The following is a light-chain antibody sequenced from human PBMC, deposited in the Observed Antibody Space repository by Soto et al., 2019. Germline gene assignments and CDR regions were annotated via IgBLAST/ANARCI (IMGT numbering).Light chain of an antibody. V-gene: IGKV3-20*01. J-gene: IGKJ1*01. CDR1: QSVNSVY. CDR2: GAS. Sequence: EIVLTQSPCTLSLSPGERATLSCRASQSVNSVYLAWYQQKPGQAPRLLIYGASSRATGIPDRFSGSGSGTDFTLTISRLDPEDFAVHFCQQYDSSPLTFGQGTKV. CDR3: QQYDSSPLT.